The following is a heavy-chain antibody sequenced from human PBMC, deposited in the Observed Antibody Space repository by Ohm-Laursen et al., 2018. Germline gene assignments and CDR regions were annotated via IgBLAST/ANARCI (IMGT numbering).Heavy chain of an antibody. CDR2: INPSGGST. CDR1: GYTFTGYY. CDR3: ARLGIAAAVY. V-gene: IGHV1-46*01. D-gene: IGHD6-13*01. Sequence: ASVKVSCKTSGYTFTGYYMHWVRQAPGQGLEWMGIINPSGGSTSYAQKFQGRVTMTRDTSTSTVYMELSSLRSEDTAVYYCARLGIAAAVYWGQGTLVTVSS. J-gene: IGHJ4*02.